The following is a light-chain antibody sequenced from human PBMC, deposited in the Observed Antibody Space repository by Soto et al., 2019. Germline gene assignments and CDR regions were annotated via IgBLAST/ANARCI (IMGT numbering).Light chain of an antibody. J-gene: IGLJ1*01. Sequence: QSVLTQPPSASGSPGQSVTISCTGTSRDVGGYNYVSWYQQHPGKAPKLMIYEVSERPSGVPDRFSGSKSSNTASLTVSGLQAEDEADYYCQSYDSSLSAYVLGTGTKV. V-gene: IGLV2-8*01. CDR1: SRDVGGYNY. CDR3: QSYDSSLSAYV. CDR2: EVS.